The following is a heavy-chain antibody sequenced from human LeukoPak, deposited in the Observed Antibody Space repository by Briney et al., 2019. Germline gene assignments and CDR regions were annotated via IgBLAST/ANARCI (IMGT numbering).Heavy chain of an antibody. CDR3: ARDRGVVVAEYYMDV. D-gene: IGHD2-15*01. CDR2: IYYSGST. CDR1: GGSISSYY. J-gene: IGHJ6*03. Sequence: PSETLSLTCTVSGGSISSYYWSWIRQPPGKGLEWIGYIYYSGSTNYNPSLKSRVTISVDTSKNQFSPKLSSVTAADTAVYYCARDRGVVVAEYYMDVWGKGTTVTVSS. V-gene: IGHV4-59*01.